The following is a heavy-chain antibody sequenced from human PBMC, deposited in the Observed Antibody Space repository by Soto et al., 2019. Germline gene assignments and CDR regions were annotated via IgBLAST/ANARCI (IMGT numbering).Heavy chain of an antibody. Sequence: PSETLSLTCTVSGDSISTYYWSWIRQPAGKGLEWIGRIDASGNTNYNPSLKSRVTMSVDTSKKQFSLTLTSVTAADTAVYYCARYSSNWFQTEGMDVWGQGTTVTVS. D-gene: IGHD6-13*01. V-gene: IGHV4-4*07. CDR2: IDASGNT. CDR1: GDSISTYY. J-gene: IGHJ6*02. CDR3: ARYSSNWFQTEGMDV.